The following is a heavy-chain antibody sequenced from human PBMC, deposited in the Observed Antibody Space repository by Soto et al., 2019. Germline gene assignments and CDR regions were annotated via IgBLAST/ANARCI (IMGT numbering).Heavy chain of an antibody. D-gene: IGHD3-16*02. CDR3: AKWGGPRDYDYVWGSYRSYFDY. J-gene: IGHJ4*02. Sequence: GGSLRLSCAASGFTFSSYAMSWVRQAPGKGLEWVSAISGSGGSTYYADSVKGRFTISRDNSKNTLYLQMNSLRAEDTAVYYCAKWGGPRDYDYVWGSYRSYFDYWGQGTLVTVSS. V-gene: IGHV3-23*01. CDR2: ISGSGGST. CDR1: GFTFSSYA.